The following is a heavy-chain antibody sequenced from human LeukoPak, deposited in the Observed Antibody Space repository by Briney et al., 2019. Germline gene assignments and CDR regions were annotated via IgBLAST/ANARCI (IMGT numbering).Heavy chain of an antibody. CDR1: GLSISSHY. V-gene: IGHV3-53*01. CDR2: IYRSVNT. D-gene: IGHD5-24*01. CDR3: ARGGIWLQDLDY. J-gene: IGHJ4*02. Sequence: GESLGLSCTASGLSISSHYIRWVRQAAGGVLDWVAVIYRSVNTYFAGPVKGRFTISRDNAKNYLYLQMNSLRAEDTALYYCARGGIWLQDLDYWGQGTLVTVSS.